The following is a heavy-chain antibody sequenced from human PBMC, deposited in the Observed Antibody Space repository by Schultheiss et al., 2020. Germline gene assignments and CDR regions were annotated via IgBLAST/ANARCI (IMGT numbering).Heavy chain of an antibody. CDR3: AREDSLSWFDP. CDR2: INPNSGST. CDR1: GYTFTSYA. V-gene: IGHV1-3*01. J-gene: IGHJ5*02. Sequence: ASVKVSCKASGYTFTSYAMHWVRQAPGQGLEWMGRINPNSGSTSYAQKFQGRVTITRDTSASTAYMELSSLRSEDTAVYYCAREDSLSWFDPWGQGTLVTVSS.